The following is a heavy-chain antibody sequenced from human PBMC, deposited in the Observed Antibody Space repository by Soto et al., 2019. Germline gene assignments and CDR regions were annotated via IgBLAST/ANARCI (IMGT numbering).Heavy chain of an antibody. Sequence: SVTLSLTCSISGASISSCGHCWSWIRQHPGKGLEWIGYIYYSGSTYYNPSLKSRVTISVDTSKNQFSLKLSSVTAADTAVYYCAIDAGLARYGMDAWGQGTTLTVSS. CDR1: GASISSCGHC. V-gene: IGHV4-31*03. D-gene: IGHD6-13*01. J-gene: IGHJ6*02. CDR3: AIDAGLARYGMDA. CDR2: IYYSGST.